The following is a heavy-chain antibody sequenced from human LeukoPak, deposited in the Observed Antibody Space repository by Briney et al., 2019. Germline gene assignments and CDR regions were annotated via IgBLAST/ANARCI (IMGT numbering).Heavy chain of an antibody. CDR3: ASSGSYRFDY. D-gene: IGHD1-26*01. CDR2: IWYDGSND. Sequence: GSLRLSCAASGFTFSGYGMHWVRQAPGKGLEWVAVIWYDGSNDDYADSVKGRFTISRDNAKNSLYLQMNSLRDEDTAVYYCASSGSYRFDYWGQGTLVTVSS. J-gene: IGHJ4*02. V-gene: IGHV3-33*01. CDR1: GFTFSGYG.